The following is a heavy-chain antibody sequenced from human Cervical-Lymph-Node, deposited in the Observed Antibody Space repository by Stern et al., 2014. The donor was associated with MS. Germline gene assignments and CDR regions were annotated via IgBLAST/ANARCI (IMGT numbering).Heavy chain of an antibody. D-gene: IGHD3-10*01. CDR1: SGSISSGGYY. CDR3: ARSYELRSGSYYGPTDY. V-gene: IGHV4-31*03. Sequence: QVQLVESGPGLVKPSQTLSLTCTVSSGSISSGGYYWNWIRQHPGEGLEWIGSIYYNGNTFYSPSLKSRVSMSIDTSENQFSLNLNSVTAADTAVYYCARSYELRSGSYYGPTDYLGQGTLVTVSS. CDR2: IYYNGNT. J-gene: IGHJ4*02.